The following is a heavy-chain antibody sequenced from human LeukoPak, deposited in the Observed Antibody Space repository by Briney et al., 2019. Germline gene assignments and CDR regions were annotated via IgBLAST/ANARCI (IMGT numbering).Heavy chain of an antibody. D-gene: IGHD3-9*01. V-gene: IGHV4-39*07. Sequence: SETLSLTCTVSGGSISSSSYYWGWIRQPPGKGLEWIGSIYYSGSTYYNPSLKSRVTISVDTSKNQFSLKLSSVTAADTAVYYCAREHILTGYYEDYWGQGTLVTVSS. CDR3: AREHILTGYYEDY. CDR1: GGSISSSSYY. J-gene: IGHJ4*02. CDR2: IYYSGST.